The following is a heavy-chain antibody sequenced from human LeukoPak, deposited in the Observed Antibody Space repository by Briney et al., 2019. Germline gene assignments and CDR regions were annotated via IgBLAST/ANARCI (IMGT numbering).Heavy chain of an antibody. D-gene: IGHD3-22*01. CDR3: ARDNYDSSGFT. J-gene: IGHJ4*02. V-gene: IGHV3-53*01. CDR1: GFTVSNTY. Sequence: GGSLRLSCAASGFTVSNTYMSWVRQAPGKGLEWVSIIYSGGGTRYADSVKGRFTISRDNSKNTLYLQMNSLRAEDTALYYCARDNYDSSGFTWGQGTLVTVSS. CDR2: IYSGGGT.